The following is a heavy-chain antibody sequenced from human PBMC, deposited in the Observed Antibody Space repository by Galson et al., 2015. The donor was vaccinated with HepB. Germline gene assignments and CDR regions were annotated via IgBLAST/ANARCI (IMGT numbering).Heavy chain of an antibody. CDR2: INSDGSSA. CDR3: ARVPIFGVVIGAFDI. D-gene: IGHD3-3*01. V-gene: IGHV3-74*01. CDR1: GFTFSSYW. Sequence: SLRLSCAASGFTFSSYWMHWVRQAPGKGLVWVSRINSDGSSASYADSVKGRFTISRDNAKNTLYLQMNSLRAEDTAVYYCARVPIFGVVIGAFDIWGQGTMVTVSS. J-gene: IGHJ3*02.